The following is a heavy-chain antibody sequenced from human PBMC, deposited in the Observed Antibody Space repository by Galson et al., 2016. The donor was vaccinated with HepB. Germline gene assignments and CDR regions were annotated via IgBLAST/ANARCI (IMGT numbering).Heavy chain of an antibody. CDR3: ARRDRDCSGGTCYARNFDY. CDR2: IYPGDSDI. D-gene: IGHD2-15*01. Sequence: QSGAEVKKPGESLTISCQASGYTFTNYWIGWVRQMPGEGLEWMGIIYPGDSDIRYNSSFQGQVTISADNSITTAYLQWGSLKASDSPIYFCARRDRDCSGGTCYARNFDYWGQGTLVSVSS. V-gene: IGHV5-51*01. J-gene: IGHJ4*02. CDR1: GYTFTNYW.